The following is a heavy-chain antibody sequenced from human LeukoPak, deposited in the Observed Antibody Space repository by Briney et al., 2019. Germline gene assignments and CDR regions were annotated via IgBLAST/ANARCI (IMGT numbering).Heavy chain of an antibody. Sequence: GGSPRLSCAASGFTFSSYSMNWVRQAPGKGLEWVSRIYSDGSSTTYADSVKGRFTISRDISKNTLYLQMNSLRAEDTAVYYCAGGPGHGFDIWGQGTMVTVSS. J-gene: IGHJ3*02. CDR3: AGGPGHGFDI. CDR2: IYSDGSST. CDR1: GFTFSSYS. V-gene: IGHV3-74*01.